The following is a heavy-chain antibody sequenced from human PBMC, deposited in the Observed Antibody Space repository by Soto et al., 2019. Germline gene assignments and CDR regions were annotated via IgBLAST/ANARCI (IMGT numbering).Heavy chain of an antibody. D-gene: IGHD2-8*01. CDR3: ARDNGYFDY. J-gene: IGHJ4*02. V-gene: IGHV4-59*12. Sequence: SETLSLTCTVSGGSIGIYYWNWIRQPPGKGLEWIGYIYYNGNTSYDPSLKSRVTMSVDTSKNQFSLKLRSMTAADTAVYYCARDNGYFDYWGQGALVTVSS. CDR2: IYYNGNT. CDR1: GGSIGIYY.